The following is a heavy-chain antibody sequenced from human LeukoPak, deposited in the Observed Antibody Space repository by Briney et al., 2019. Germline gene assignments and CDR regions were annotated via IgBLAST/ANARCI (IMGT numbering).Heavy chain of an antibody. J-gene: IGHJ4*02. CDR3: AKEGHGSSLDY. V-gene: IGHV3-30*18. CDR1: GFTFSSYG. Sequence: AGGSLRLSCAASGFTFSSYGMHWVRQAPGKGLEWVAVISYDGSNKYYADSAKGRFTISRDNSKNTLYLQMNSLRAEDTAVYYCAKEGHGSSLDYWGQGTLVTVSS. CDR2: ISYDGSNK. D-gene: IGHD6-13*01.